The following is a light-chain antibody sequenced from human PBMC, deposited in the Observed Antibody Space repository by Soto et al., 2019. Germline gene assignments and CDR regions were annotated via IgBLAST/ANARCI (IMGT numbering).Light chain of an antibody. CDR1: QSVSSW. J-gene: IGKJ1*01. CDR3: QHYNTYSPGT. V-gene: IGKV1-5*01. Sequence: DIQMTQTPATLSAFAGDRVTVTCRASQSVSSWVAWYQEKPGRGPKLLIYDASTWQSGVPSRFIGSGSGTEFTLTITSLQPDDFATYYCQHYNTYSPGTFGQGTRWISN. CDR2: DAS.